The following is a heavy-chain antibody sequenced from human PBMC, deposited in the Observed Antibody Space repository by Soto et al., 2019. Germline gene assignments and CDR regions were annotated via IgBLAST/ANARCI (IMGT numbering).Heavy chain of an antibody. CDR2: ISSSGITI. CDR1: GFTFSSYE. CDR3: ATPLYQTLLYTGNDY. V-gene: IGHV3-48*03. J-gene: IGHJ4*02. Sequence: GGSLRLSCAASGFTFSSYEMNWVRQAPGKGLEWVSYISSSGITIYYADSVKGRFTISRDNAKNSLYLQMNSLRAEDTAVYYCATPLYQTLLYTGNDYWGQGPLVTVSS. D-gene: IGHD2-2*02.